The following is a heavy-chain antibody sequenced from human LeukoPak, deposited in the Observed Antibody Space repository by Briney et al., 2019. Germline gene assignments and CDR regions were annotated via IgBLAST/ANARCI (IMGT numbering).Heavy chain of an antibody. D-gene: IGHD3-22*01. CDR1: GFTFSTYA. CDR3: TTYYYDSSGYYYPYYFDY. V-gene: IGHV3-23*01. Sequence: PGGSLRLSCAASGFTFSTYAMSWVRQAPGKGLAWVSSISNSGGSTYYADSVKGRFTISRDNSKNTLVLQMNSLRAEDTAVYYCTTYYYDSSGYYYPYYFDYWGQGTLVTVSS. J-gene: IGHJ4*02. CDR2: ISNSGGST.